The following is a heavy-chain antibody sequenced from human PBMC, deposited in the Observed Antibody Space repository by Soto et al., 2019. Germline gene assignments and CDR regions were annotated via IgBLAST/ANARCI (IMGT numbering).Heavy chain of an antibody. V-gene: IGHV4-30-4*01. CDR1: GGSISSGDYY. CDR2: IYYSGST. CDR3: ARVAYYDSSGYYLPFDY. D-gene: IGHD3-22*01. Sequence: SETLSLTCTVSGGSISSGDYYWSWIRQPPGKGLEWIGYIYYSGSTYYNPSLKSRVTISVDTSKNQFSLKLSSVTAADTAVYYCARVAYYDSSGYYLPFDYWGQGTLVTVPS. J-gene: IGHJ4*02.